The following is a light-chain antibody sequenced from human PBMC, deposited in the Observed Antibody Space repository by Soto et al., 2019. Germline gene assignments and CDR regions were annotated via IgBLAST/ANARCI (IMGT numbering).Light chain of an antibody. V-gene: IGLV2-14*01. CDR2: EVS. CDR3: TSQTTWGVRV. J-gene: IGLJ1*01. CDR1: STDVGDSNH. Sequence: QSALTQPASVSGSPGQSITISCTGTSTDVGDSNHVSWYQHHPGKAPKLIIYEVSYRPSGVSNRFSGSKSASAASLTIAGLQEEDAAYYYCTSQTTWGVRVFGTGTKLTVL.